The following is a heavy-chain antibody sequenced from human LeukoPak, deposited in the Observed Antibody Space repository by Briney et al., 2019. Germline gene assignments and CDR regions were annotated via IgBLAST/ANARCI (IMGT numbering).Heavy chain of an antibody. V-gene: IGHV4-59*04. J-gene: IGHJ5*02. CDR2: IYHSGNT. CDR1: GGPISSYY. D-gene: IGHD3-3*01. CDR3: ARAYYDYWSAYCDWFDP. Sequence: SETLSLTCTVSGGPISSYYWTWIRQPPGEGLEWIGSIYHSGNTHYNPSVQSRVSMSVDTSKNQFSLNLTSVTAADTAVYFCARAYYDYWSAYCDWFDPWGQGTLVTVSS.